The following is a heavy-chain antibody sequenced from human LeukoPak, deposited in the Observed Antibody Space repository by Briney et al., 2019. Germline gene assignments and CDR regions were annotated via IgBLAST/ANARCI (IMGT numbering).Heavy chain of an antibody. CDR2: FDPEDGET. CDR1: GGTFSSYA. CDR3: ATDLLRYSSGWCFDY. Sequence: GASVKVSCKASGGTFSSYAISWVRQAPGQGLEWMGGFDPEDGETIYAQKFQGRVTMTEDTSTDTAYMELSSLRSEDTAVYYCATDLLRYSSGWCFDYWGQGTLVTVSS. D-gene: IGHD6-19*01. V-gene: IGHV1-24*01. J-gene: IGHJ4*02.